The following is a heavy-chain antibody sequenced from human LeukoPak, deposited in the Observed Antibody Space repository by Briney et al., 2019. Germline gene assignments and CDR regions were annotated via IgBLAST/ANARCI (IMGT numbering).Heavy chain of an antibody. Sequence: ASVKVSCKASGYTFTSYYMHWVRQAPGQGLEWMGIINPSGGSTSYAQKFQGRVTMTRDTSTSTVYMELSSLRSEDTAVYYCARDRDYYDSSGYGTLDYWGQGTLVTVSS. J-gene: IGHJ4*02. CDR3: ARDRDYYDSSGYGTLDY. CDR2: INPSGGST. D-gene: IGHD3-22*01. V-gene: IGHV1-46*01. CDR1: GYTFTSYY.